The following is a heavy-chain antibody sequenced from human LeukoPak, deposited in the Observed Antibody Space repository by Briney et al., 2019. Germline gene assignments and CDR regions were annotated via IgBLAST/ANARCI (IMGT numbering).Heavy chain of an antibody. CDR1: GGSISSGDYY. CDR3: ASTFLTTLRAFDI. D-gene: IGHD2/OR15-2a*01. J-gene: IGHJ3*02. V-gene: IGHV4-61*02. CDR2: IYTSGST. Sequence: SETLSLTCTVSGGSISSGDYYWTWIRQPAGKGLEWIGRIYTSGSTNYNPSLKSRVTMSVDTSKNQFSLKLSSVTAADTAVYYCASTFLTTLRAFDIWGQGTMVTVSS.